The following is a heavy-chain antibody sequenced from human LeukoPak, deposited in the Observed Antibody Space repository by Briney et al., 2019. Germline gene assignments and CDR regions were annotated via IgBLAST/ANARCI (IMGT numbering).Heavy chain of an antibody. CDR2: IYYSGTT. Sequence: PSETLSLTCTVSGGSVSSHYWSWIRQRPGKGLEWSGYIYYSGTTNYNPSLKSRVTIGVDTSKNQFSLKLTAVTAADTAVYYCVREWRGGYYDSSGPNWFDPWGQGTLVTVSS. D-gene: IGHD3-22*01. J-gene: IGHJ5*02. V-gene: IGHV4-4*08. CDR1: GGSVSSHY. CDR3: VREWRGGYYDSSGPNWFDP.